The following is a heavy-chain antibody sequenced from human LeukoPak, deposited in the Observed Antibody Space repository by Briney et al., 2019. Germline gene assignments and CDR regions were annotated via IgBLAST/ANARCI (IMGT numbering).Heavy chain of an antibody. J-gene: IGHJ4*02. Sequence: GGSLRLSCAASGFTFSSYWMHWVRQAPGKGLVWVSRINSDESSTNYADSVKGRFTISRDNAKNTLYLQMNSLRADDTAVYYCARDTSGTYVSGGANFDYWGQGTLVTVSS. V-gene: IGHV3-74*01. CDR3: ARDTSGTYVSGGANFDY. CDR1: GFTFSSYW. CDR2: INSDESST. D-gene: IGHD2-15*01.